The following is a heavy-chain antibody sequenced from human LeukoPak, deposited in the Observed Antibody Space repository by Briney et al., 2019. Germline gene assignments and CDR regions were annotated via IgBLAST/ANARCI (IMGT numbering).Heavy chain of an antibody. Sequence: PSGTLSLTCTVSGGSISSSSYYWGWIRQPPGKGLEWIGSIYYSGSTYYNPSLKSRVTISVDTSKNQFSLKLSSVTAADTAVYYCARTWAAAGLLPRFDYWGQGTLVTVSS. CDR3: ARTWAAAGLLPRFDY. CDR2: IYYSGST. J-gene: IGHJ4*02. D-gene: IGHD6-13*01. V-gene: IGHV4-39*01. CDR1: GGSISSSSYY.